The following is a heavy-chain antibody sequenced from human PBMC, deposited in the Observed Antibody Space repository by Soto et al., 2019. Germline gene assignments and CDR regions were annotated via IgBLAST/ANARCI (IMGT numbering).Heavy chain of an antibody. CDR2: IWYDGSNK. J-gene: IGHJ2*01. Sequence: QVQLVESGGGVVQPGRSLRLSCAASGFTFSSYGMHWVRQAPGKGLGLVAVIWYDGSNKEYADSVKGRFTISRDNSKNLLYLQTNSLRPKDTAVYYSTSEAGWYFDLWGRGTLVTVYS. CDR1: GFTFSSYG. CDR3: TSEAGWYFDL. V-gene: IGHV3-33*01.